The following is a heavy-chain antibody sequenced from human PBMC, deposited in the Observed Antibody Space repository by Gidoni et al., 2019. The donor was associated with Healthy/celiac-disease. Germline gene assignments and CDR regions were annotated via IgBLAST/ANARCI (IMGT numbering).Heavy chain of an antibody. CDR3: ARGEMSWAAFDP. CDR1: GYTFTSDD. CDR2: MNPNSGNT. J-gene: IGHJ5*02. V-gene: IGHV1-8*03. D-gene: IGHD3-10*01. Sequence: QVQRVQSGAEVKKPGASVKVSCEASGYTFTSDDINWVRQATGQGLEWMGWMNPNSGNTGYAQKFQGRVTITRNTSISTAYMELSSLRSEDTAVYYCARGEMSWAAFDPWGQGTLVTVSS.